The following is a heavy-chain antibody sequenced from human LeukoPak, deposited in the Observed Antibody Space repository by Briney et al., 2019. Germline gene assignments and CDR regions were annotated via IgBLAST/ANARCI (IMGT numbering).Heavy chain of an antibody. CDR3: ARVRPGDADS. D-gene: IGHD1-26*01. CDR1: GFAFSTYW. V-gene: IGHV3-7*01. CDR2: ISQDGGGT. J-gene: IGHJ5*01. Sequence: GGSLSLSCAASGFAFSTYWMTWVRQAPEMGLEWVASISQDGGGTCYGDSVKGRFTISRDNAKNSLYLQMNSLRADDTAVYYCARVRPGDADSWGQGTLVSVSS.